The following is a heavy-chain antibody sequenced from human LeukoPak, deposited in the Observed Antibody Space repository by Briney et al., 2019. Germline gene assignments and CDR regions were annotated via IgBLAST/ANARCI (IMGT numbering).Heavy chain of an antibody. D-gene: IGHD2-2*02. Sequence: SETLSLTCTVSGGSISSYYWSWIRQPAGKGLEWIGRIYTSGSTNYDPSLTNRVTMSVDTSKNQFSLKLSSVTAADTAVYYCARGGGYCSSTTCYNAFDIWGQGTMVTVSS. J-gene: IGHJ3*02. CDR1: GGSISSYY. V-gene: IGHV4-4*07. CDR2: IYTSGST. CDR3: ARGGGYCSSTTCYNAFDI.